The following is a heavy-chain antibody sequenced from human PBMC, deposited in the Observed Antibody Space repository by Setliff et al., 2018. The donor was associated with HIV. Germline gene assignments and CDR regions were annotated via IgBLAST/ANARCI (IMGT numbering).Heavy chain of an antibody. D-gene: IGHD2-2*01. V-gene: IGHV3-21*05. Sequence: GESLKISCVASGFTFSSYSMNWIRQAPGKGLEWVSYIGYSSSYTNYADSVKGRFTISRDNAKNSLYLQMSGLRAEDTAVYYCARGEPTILVVPAAFFDYWGQGTLVTVSS. CDR1: GFTFSSYS. CDR3: ARGEPTILVVPAAFFDY. CDR2: IGYSSSYT. J-gene: IGHJ4*02.